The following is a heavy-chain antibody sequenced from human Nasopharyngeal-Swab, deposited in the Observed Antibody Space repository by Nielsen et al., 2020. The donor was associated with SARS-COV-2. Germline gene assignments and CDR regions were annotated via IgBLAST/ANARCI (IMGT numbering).Heavy chain of an antibody. V-gene: IGHV3-74*01. Sequence: GGYLRLSCAASGFTFSSHWMHWVRQAPGKGLVWVSRISEDGSITTYADSVKGRFTISRDNAKNTLFLQMHSLRADDTAIYYCASQLGHPDSWGQGTLVTVSS. CDR1: GFTFSSHW. CDR3: ASQLGHPDS. J-gene: IGHJ4*02. CDR2: ISEDGSIT. D-gene: IGHD2-2*01.